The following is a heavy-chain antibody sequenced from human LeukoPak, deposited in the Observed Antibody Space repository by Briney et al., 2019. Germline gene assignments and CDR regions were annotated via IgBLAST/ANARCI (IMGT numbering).Heavy chain of an antibody. CDR1: GFTFSGSA. Sequence: GGSLRLSCAASGFTFSGSAMHWVRQASGNGLEWVGRIRSKANSYATAYAASVKGRFTISRDDSKNTAYLQMNSLKTEDTAVYYCTRHPLSSGWYLDYWGQGTLVTVSS. V-gene: IGHV3-73*01. CDR2: IRSKANSYAT. CDR3: TRHPLSSGWYLDY. D-gene: IGHD6-19*01. J-gene: IGHJ4*02.